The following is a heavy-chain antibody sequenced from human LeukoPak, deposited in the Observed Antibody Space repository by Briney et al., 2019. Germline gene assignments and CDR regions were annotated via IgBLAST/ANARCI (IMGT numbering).Heavy chain of an antibody. J-gene: IGHJ4*02. Sequence: GGSLRLSCAVSGFTFNYYGIHWVRQAPGKGLEWVAFVRYDGSDPHYADSVKGRSTISRDNSKNTVSLQMNSLRAEDTAVYYCAKPGKYCSSTSCYTHFDYWGQGTLVTVSS. V-gene: IGHV3-30*02. CDR3: AKPGKYCSSTSCYTHFDY. CDR2: VRYDGSDP. D-gene: IGHD2-2*02. CDR1: GFTFNYYG.